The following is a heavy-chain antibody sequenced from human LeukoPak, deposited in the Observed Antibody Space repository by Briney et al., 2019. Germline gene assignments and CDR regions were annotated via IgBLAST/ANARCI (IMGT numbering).Heavy chain of an antibody. CDR3: ARESPRGYAFDI. V-gene: IGHV4-34*01. CDR2: INHSGST. Sequence: SETLSLTCAVYGGSFSGYYWSWIRQPRGKGLEWIGEINHSGSTNYNPSLKSRVTISVDTSKNQFSLKLSSVTAADTAVHYCARESPRGYAFDIWGQGTMVTVSS. J-gene: IGHJ3*02. D-gene: IGHD3-10*01. CDR1: GGSFSGYY.